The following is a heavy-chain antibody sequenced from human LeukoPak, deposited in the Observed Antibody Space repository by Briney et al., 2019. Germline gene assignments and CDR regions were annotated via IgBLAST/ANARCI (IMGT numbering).Heavy chain of an antibody. CDR3: ARQKSIAARPGWFDP. V-gene: IGHV4-39*01. Sequence: SETLSLTCTVSGGSISSSSYYWGWIRQPPGKGLEWIGSIYYSGSTYYNPSLKSRVTISVDTSNDQFSLKLSSVTAADTAVYYCARQKSIAARPGWFDPWGQGTLVTVSS. CDR1: GGSISSSSYY. J-gene: IGHJ5*02. CDR2: IYYSGST. D-gene: IGHD6-6*01.